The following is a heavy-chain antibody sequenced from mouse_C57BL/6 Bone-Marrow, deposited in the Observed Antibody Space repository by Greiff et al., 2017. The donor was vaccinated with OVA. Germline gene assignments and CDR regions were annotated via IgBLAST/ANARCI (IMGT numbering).Heavy chain of an antibody. Sequence: EVKVVESEGGLVQPGSSMELSCTASGFTFSDYYMAWVRQVPEKGLEWVANINYDGSSTYYLDSLKSRFIISRDNAKNILYLQMSSLKSEDTATYYCARDQGYYGTFDYWGQGTTLTVSS. CDR2: INYDGSST. J-gene: IGHJ2*01. D-gene: IGHD1-1*01. V-gene: IGHV5-16*01. CDR1: GFTFSDYY. CDR3: ARDQGYYGTFDY.